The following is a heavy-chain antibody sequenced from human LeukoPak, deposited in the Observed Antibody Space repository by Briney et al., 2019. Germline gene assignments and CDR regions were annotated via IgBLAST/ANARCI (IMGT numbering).Heavy chain of an antibody. Sequence: GGSLRLSCAASGFTVSSNYMNWVRQAPGKGLDWVSVIYGGGNTYYADSVKGRFTISGDNSKNTVFLQMNSLRAEDTAVYYCARASFYYDARALDPWGQGALVTVSS. CDR1: GFTVSSNY. J-gene: IGHJ5*02. D-gene: IGHD3-22*01. V-gene: IGHV3-53*01. CDR3: ARASFYYDARALDP. CDR2: IYGGGNT.